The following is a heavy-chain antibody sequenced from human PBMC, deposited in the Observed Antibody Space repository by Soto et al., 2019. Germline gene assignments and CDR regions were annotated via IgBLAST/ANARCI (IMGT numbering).Heavy chain of an antibody. V-gene: IGHV4-61*01. Sequence: NPSETLSLTCTVSGGSVSSGSYYWSWIRQPPGKGLEWIGYIYYSGSTNYNPSLKSRVTISVDTSKNQFSLKLSSVTAAGTAVYYCARSDGRYWGQGTLVTVSS. CDR1: GGSVSSGSYY. CDR3: ARSDGRY. J-gene: IGHJ4*02. CDR2: IYYSGST.